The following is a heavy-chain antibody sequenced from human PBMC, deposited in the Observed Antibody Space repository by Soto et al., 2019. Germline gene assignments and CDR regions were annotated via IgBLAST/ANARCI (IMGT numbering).Heavy chain of an antibody. J-gene: IGHJ5*02. V-gene: IGHV4-31*03. CDR2: IYYSGST. CDR3: ATARVPLGDWFDP. Sequence: QVQLQESGPGLVKPSQTLSLTCTVSGGSISSGGYYWSWIRQHPGKGLEWIGYIYYSGSTYYNPSLKGRVTISVDTSKNQFSLKLSSVTAADTAVYYCATARVPLGDWFDPWGQGTLVTVSS. D-gene: IGHD3-16*01. CDR1: GGSISSGGYY.